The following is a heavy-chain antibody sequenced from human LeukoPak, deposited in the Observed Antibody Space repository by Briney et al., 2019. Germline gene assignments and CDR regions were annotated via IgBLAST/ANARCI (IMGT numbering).Heavy chain of an antibody. J-gene: IGHJ4*02. Sequence: GSSVKVSCKASGGTFSSYAISWVRQAPGQELEWMGRIIPILGIANYAQKFQGRVTITADKSTSTAYMELSSLRSEDTAVYYCARDKKPGIAAAGDERDYWGQGTLVTVSS. CDR3: ARDKKPGIAAAGDERDY. CDR1: GGTFSSYA. CDR2: IIPILGIA. V-gene: IGHV1-69*04. D-gene: IGHD6-13*01.